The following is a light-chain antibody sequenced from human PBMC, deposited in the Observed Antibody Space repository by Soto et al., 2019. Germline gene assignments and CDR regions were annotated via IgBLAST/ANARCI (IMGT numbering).Light chain of an antibody. CDR3: QQYGSSGT. CDR2: GAS. Sequence: FRLTQSHGPLSLPPGERATLSCRASQSVSNNYLAWYQQKPGQAPRLLIYGASNRATGIPDRFSGSGSGTDFTLTISRLEPEDFAVYYCQQYGSSGTFGQVTKVDIK. CDR1: QSVSNNY. V-gene: IGKV3-20*01. J-gene: IGKJ1*01.